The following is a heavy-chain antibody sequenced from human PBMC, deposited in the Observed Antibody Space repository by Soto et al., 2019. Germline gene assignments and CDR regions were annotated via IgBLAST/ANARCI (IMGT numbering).Heavy chain of an antibody. D-gene: IGHD2-8*01. CDR2: INPKSGGT. Sequence: GASVKVSCKASGYSFTDYHIHWVRQAPGQGLEWLGRINPKSGGTSTAQKFQGWVTMTTDTSISTASMELTRLTSDDTAIYYCARGDSTDCSDGVCSFFYNHDMDVWGQGTTVTVSS. J-gene: IGHJ6*02. CDR3: ARGDSTDCSDGVCSFFYNHDMDV. V-gene: IGHV1-2*04. CDR1: GYSFTDYH.